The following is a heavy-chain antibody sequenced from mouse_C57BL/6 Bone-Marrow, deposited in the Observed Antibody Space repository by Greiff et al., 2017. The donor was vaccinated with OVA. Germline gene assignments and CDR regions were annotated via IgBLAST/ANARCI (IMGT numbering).Heavy chain of an antibody. CDR2: INPSNGGT. Sequence: QVQLQQPGTELVKPGASVKLSCKASGYTFTSHWMHWVKQRPGQGLEWIGNINPSNGGTNYNEKFKSKATLTVDKFSSTAYMQLSSLTSEDSAVYYCARSDSSGYTFAYWGQGTLVTVSA. CDR3: ARSDSSGYTFAY. V-gene: IGHV1-53*01. CDR1: GYTFTSHW. J-gene: IGHJ3*01. D-gene: IGHD3-2*02.